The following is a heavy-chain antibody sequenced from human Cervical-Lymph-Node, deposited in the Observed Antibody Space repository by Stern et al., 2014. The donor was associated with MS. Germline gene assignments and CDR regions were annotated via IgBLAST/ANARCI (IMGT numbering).Heavy chain of an antibody. CDR3: ARIGVELTDYFVDN. V-gene: IGHV4-61*01. Sequence: QVQLQESGPGLVKPSETLSLTCTVSGGSVSSGSYYWSWIRQPPGKGLEWLGYVSYSESANYNPSLKNRGTIAVVPSKTQFSLRLSSVTAADTAVYYCARIGVELTDYFVDNWGQGTLVTVSS. CDR2: VSYSESA. J-gene: IGHJ4*02. CDR1: GGSVSSGSYY. D-gene: IGHD2-8*01.